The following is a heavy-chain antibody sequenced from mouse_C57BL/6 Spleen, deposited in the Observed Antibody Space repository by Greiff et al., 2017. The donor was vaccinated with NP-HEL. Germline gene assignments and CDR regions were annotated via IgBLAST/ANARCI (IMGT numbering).Heavy chain of an antibody. CDR2: IDPSDSYT. D-gene: IGHD4-1*01. V-gene: IGHV1-69*01. Sequence: LQQPGAELVMPGASVKLSCKASGYTFTSYWMHWVKQRPGQGLEWIGEIDPSDSYTNYNQKFKGKSTLTVDKSSSTAYMQLSSLTSEDSAVYYCARFRTVGGDFDYWGQGTTLTVSS. J-gene: IGHJ2*01. CDR3: ARFRTVGGDFDY. CDR1: GYTFTSYW.